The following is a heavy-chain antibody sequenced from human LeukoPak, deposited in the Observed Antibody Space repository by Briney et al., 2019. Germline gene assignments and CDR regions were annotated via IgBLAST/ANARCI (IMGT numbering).Heavy chain of an antibody. CDR1: GGSISSSSYY. V-gene: IGHV4-39*01. CDR3: ARRPTMVRGVIKNWFDP. J-gene: IGHJ5*02. CDR2: IYYSGST. D-gene: IGHD3-10*01. Sequence: SETLSLTCTVSGGSISSSSYYWGWIRQPPGKGLEWIGSIYYSGSTYYNPSLKSRVTISVDTSKNQFSLKLSSVTAADTAVYYCARRPTMVRGVIKNWFDPWGQGTLVTVSS.